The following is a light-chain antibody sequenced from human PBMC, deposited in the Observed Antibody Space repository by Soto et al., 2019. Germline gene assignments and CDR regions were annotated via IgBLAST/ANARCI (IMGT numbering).Light chain of an antibody. CDR3: SSYTSSSTIV. CDR1: SSDVGGYNY. J-gene: IGLJ1*01. CDR2: EVS. V-gene: IGLV2-14*01. Sequence: QSVLTQPASVSGSPGQSITISCTGTSSDVGGYNYVSWYQQHPGKAPKLMIYEVSNRPSGVSNRFSGSKSGNTASLTISGLQAEDEADYYCSSYTSSSTIVFGTGTKLTAL.